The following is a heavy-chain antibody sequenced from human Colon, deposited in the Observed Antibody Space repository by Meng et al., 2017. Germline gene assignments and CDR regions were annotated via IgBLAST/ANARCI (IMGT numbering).Heavy chain of an antibody. J-gene: IGHJ4*02. Sequence: QVPLQESGPGLVKPSGTLSLTCSVSGYSLSTAYYWGWIRQTPGKGLEWIASIDRSGTTYYNPSLESRVTISVDTSKNHFSLRLNSVTAADTAVYFCARTIYSSSVDYWGQGTLVTVSS. CDR3: ARTIYSSSVDY. D-gene: IGHD3-22*01. V-gene: IGHV4-38-2*01. CDR1: GYSLSTAYY. CDR2: IDRSGTT.